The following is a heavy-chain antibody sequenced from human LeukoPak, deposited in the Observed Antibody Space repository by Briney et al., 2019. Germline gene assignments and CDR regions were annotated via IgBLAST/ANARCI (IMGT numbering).Heavy chain of an antibody. D-gene: IGHD3-9*01. V-gene: IGHV3-30*04. CDR2: ISYDGSNK. Sequence: GGSLRLSCAASGFTFSSYAMHWVRQAPGKGLEWVAVISYDGSNKYYADSVKGRFTISRDNSKNTLYLQMSSLRAEDTAVYYCASLDDYDILTGYSDPWGQGTLVTVSS. CDR1: GFTFSSYA. CDR3: ASLDDYDILTGYSDP. J-gene: IGHJ5*02.